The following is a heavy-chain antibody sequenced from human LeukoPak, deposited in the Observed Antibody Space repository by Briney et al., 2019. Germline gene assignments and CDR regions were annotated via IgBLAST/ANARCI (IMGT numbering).Heavy chain of an antibody. CDR3: AKDYDYGDYATDY. Sequence: PGGSLRLSCAASGFTFSSYGMHWVRQAPGKGLEWVAFIQYNGGNKYYADSVKGRFTISRDNSKNTVYLQMNSMRVEGTAVYYCAKDYDYGDYATDYWGQGTLVTVSS. CDR1: GFTFSSYG. J-gene: IGHJ4*02. D-gene: IGHD4-17*01. V-gene: IGHV3-30*02. CDR2: IQYNGGNK.